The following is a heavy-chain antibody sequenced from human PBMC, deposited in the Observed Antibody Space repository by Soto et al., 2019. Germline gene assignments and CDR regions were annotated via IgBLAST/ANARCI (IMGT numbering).Heavy chain of an antibody. CDR2: NHYSGST. J-gene: IGHJ4*02. Sequence: SLTCTVSGGSRTRGGYYWSWIRQPPRKGLEWIGYNHYSGSTDYNPSLKSRVTRSVDTTKNQVSLKLNSVTAADTAIYFCARVDVRVSARPYFDYWGQGALVTVYS. CDR3: ARVDVRVSARPYFDY. D-gene: IGHD6-6*01. V-gene: IGHV4-61*08. CDR1: GGSRTRGGYY.